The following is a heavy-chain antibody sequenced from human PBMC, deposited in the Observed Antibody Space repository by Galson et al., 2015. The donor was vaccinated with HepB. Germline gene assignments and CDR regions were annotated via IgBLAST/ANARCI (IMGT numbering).Heavy chain of an antibody. V-gene: IGHV3-11*01. Sequence: SLRLSCAASGFTFSAYAMHWVRQAPGKGLEWVSAISSSGSTIYYADSVKGRFTISRDNAKNSLYLQMNSLRAEDTAVYYCARPYYYDSSVEAFDIWGQGTMVTVSS. CDR3: ARPYYYDSSVEAFDI. CDR1: GFTFSAYA. D-gene: IGHD3-22*01. J-gene: IGHJ3*02. CDR2: ISSSGSTI.